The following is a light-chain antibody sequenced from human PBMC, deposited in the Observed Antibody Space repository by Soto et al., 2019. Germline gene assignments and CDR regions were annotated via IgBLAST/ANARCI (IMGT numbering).Light chain of an antibody. Sequence: EIVLTQSPGTLSLSPGERATLSCRASQSVSSTYLAWYQQKPGQAPRLLIYGASSRATGIPDRFSGSGSGTDFTLTISRLGPEDFAVYYCQQYCSSPPYTFGQGTKLEIK. CDR3: QQYCSSPPYT. CDR2: GAS. CDR1: QSVSSTY. J-gene: IGKJ2*01. V-gene: IGKV3-20*01.